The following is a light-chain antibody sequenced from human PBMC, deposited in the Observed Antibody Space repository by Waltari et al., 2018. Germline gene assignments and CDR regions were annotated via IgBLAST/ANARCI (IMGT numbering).Light chain of an antibody. CDR1: QSVLFTSTGKNY. J-gene: IGKJ3*01. V-gene: IGKV4-1*01. CDR2: LAS. Sequence: DIVITQSPDSLYVSLGEMATVRCRSSQSVLFTSTGKNYLAWYQQKPGQPPKLLFYLASTRESGVPDRFSGSGSGTYFALTISSLQAEDVAFYYCQQYYTAPVTFGPGTKV. CDR3: QQYYTAPVT.